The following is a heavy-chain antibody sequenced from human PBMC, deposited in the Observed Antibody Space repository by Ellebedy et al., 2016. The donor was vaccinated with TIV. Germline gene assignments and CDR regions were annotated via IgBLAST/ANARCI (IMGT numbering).Heavy chain of an antibody. CDR2: ISNDGRNK. J-gene: IGHJ4*02. CDR1: GFTFSGYG. D-gene: IGHD4-23*01. CDR3: AAGETPRDATLDY. Sequence: PGGSLRLSCVASGFTFSGYGMHWVRQAPGKGLEWVAVISNDGRNKYYADPVKGRFTISRDNSKNTLSLQMKLLKIEDTAVYYCAAGETPRDATLDYWGQGTLVTVSS. V-gene: IGHV3-30*03.